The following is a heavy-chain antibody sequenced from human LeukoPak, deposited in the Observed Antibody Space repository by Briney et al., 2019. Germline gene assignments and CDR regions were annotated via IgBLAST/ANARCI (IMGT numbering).Heavy chain of an antibody. D-gene: IGHD6-13*01. CDR1: GFTFSTYW. CDR2: IKEDGSEK. CDR3: ARVHHSSSWGTDDC. Sequence: GGSLRLSCAAYGFTFSTYWMTWVRQAPGKGLEWVANIKEDGSEKYYVDSVRGQLTISRDNAKNSLYLHMNSLRAEDTAVYYCARVHHSSSWGTDDCWGQGTLVTVSS. J-gene: IGHJ4*02. V-gene: IGHV3-7*01.